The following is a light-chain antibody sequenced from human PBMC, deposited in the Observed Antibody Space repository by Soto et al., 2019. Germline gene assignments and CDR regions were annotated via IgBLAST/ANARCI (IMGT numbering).Light chain of an antibody. J-gene: IGKJ2*01. CDR2: AAS. V-gene: IGKV1-39*01. CDR1: QSISSY. CDR3: HQSYSTPRYT. Sequence: DIQMTQSPSSLSASVGDIVTITCRASQSISSYLNWYQQKPGKAPKLLIYAASSLHTGVPSRFSGSGSGTDFILTISSLQPEDFATYYCHQSYSTPRYTFGQGTKLEIK.